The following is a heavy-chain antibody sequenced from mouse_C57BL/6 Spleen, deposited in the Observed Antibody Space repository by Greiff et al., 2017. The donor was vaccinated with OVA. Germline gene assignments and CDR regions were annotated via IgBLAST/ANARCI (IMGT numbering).Heavy chain of an antibody. V-gene: IGHV3-6*01. CDR3: ARKEEYYAMDY. J-gene: IGHJ4*01. CDR1: GYSITSGYY. CDR2: ISYDGSN. Sequence: EVKLMESGPGLVKPSQSLSLTCSVTGYSITSGYYWNWIRQFPGNKLEWMGYISYDGSNNYNPSLKNRISITRDTSKNQFFLKLNSVTTEDTATYYCARKEEYYAMDYWGQGTSVTVSS.